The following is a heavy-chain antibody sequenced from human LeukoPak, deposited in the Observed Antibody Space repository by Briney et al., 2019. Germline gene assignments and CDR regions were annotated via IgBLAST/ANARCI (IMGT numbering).Heavy chain of an antibody. J-gene: IGHJ1*01. CDR2: IYYSGST. D-gene: IGHD4-11*01. CDR3: ASGRDLVTSFQP. V-gene: IGHV4-59*01. CDR1: GASISNYY. Sequence: KPSETLSLTCTVSGASISNYYWSWIRQSPGKGLEWIGHIYYSGSTNYNPSLKSRVTISVDTSKNQFSLKLSSVTAADTAVYYCASGRDLVTSFQPWGEGDLVTVSS.